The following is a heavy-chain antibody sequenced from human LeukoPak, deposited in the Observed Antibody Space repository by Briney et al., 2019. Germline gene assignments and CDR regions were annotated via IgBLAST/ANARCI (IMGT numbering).Heavy chain of an antibody. CDR1: GGSISSYY. J-gene: IGHJ5*02. Sequence: SETLSLTCTVSGGSISSYYWSWIRQPPGKGLEWIGYIYYSGSTNYNPSLKSRVTISVDTSKNQFSLKLSSVTAADTAVYYCARRRFSSSWGWFDPWGQGTLVTVSS. CDR2: IYYSGST. CDR3: ARRRFSSSWGWFDP. D-gene: IGHD2-2*01. V-gene: IGHV4-59*12.